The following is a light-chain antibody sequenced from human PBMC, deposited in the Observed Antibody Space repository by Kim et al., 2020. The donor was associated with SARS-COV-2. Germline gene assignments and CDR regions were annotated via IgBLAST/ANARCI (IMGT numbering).Light chain of an antibody. J-gene: IGLJ2*01. CDR3: QTWDSSAAI. CDR2: QDT. V-gene: IGLV3-1*01. CDR1: KLGDRY. Sequence: ASPGPTASSTCSGDKLGDRYASWYQQKAGQSPVLIISQDTKRPSGIPERFSGSSSGNTATLTISGTQAMDEADYYCQTWDSSAAIFGGGTQLTVL.